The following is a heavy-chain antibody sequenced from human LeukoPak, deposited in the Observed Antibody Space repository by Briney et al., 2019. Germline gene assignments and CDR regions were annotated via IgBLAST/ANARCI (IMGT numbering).Heavy chain of an antibody. J-gene: IGHJ6*02. CDR3: ASSLGVYGDYPSGMDV. CDR2: IIPILGIA. Sequence: SSVKVSCKASGGTFSSYAISWVRQAPGQGLEWMGRIIPILGIANYAQKFQGRVTITADKSTSTAYMELSSLRSEDTAVYYCASSLGVYGDYPSGMDVWGQGTTVTVSS. D-gene: IGHD4-17*01. V-gene: IGHV1-69*04. CDR1: GGTFSSYA.